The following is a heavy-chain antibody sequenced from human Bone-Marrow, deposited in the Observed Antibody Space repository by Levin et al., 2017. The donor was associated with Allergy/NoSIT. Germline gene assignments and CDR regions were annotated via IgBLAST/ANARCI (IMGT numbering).Heavy chain of an antibody. CDR2: IYYSGST. Sequence: SETLSLTCTLSGGSISSYYWSWIGQPPGKGLEWIGYIYYSGSTNYNPPLKSRVTISADTSKKQYSLKLSSVTAADAAVYYCARDRRWELHWYFDLWGRGTLVTVSS. V-gene: IGHV4-59*01. CDR1: GGSISSYY. D-gene: IGHD1-26*01. CDR3: ARDRRWELHWYFDL. J-gene: IGHJ2*01.